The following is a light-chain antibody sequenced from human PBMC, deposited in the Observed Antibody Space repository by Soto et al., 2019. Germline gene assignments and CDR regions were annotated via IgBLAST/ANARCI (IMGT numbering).Light chain of an antibody. V-gene: IGKV3-20*01. J-gene: IGKJ2*01. Sequence: IVLTQSPGTLSLSPGDSATLSCRASQSVSSNYLTWYQQKLGQAPRLLIYGASWRATGIPDRFSGSGSGTDSTLTISRLEPEDFAVYYCQQYGNLPYTFGQGTKVDIK. CDR2: GAS. CDR1: QSVSSNY. CDR3: QQYGNLPYT.